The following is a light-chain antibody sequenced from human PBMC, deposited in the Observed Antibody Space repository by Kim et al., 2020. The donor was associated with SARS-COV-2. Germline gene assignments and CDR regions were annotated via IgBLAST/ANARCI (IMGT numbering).Light chain of an antibody. J-gene: IGLJ1*01. V-gene: IGLV2-8*01. Sequence: SFTTCCTGTGSDVGNYNSVSCYQQHPGKAPKLMIYEVTKRPSGVPDRFSGSKSGNTASLTVSGLQAEDEAEYYCSSYAGSNNYVSGTGTKVTVL. CDR2: EVT. CDR3: SSYAGSNNYV. CDR1: GSDVGNYNS.